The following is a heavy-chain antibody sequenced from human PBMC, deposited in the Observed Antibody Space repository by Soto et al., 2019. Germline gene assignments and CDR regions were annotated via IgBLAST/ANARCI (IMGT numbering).Heavy chain of an antibody. Sequence: GGSLRLSCAASGFTFSGFSMNWVRQAPGKGLEWVSSVTSSPSSMFYADSVKGRFTISRDDAKDSLFLQMNSLRADDTAVYYCAREADFASSGYVLDYWGLGTLVTVSS. J-gene: IGHJ4*02. CDR2: VTSSPSSM. D-gene: IGHD3-22*01. CDR1: GFTFSGFS. CDR3: AREADFASSGYVLDY. V-gene: IGHV3-21*01.